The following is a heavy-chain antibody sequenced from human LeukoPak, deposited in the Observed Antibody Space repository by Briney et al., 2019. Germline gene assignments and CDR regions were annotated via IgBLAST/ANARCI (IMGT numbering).Heavy chain of an antibody. CDR3: ARSPTVNHYYYYYMDV. V-gene: IGHV3-74*01. CDR1: GFTFSSYW. Sequence: GGSLRLSCAASGFTFSSYWMHWVRHAPGKGLVWVSRINSDGSSTSYADSVKGRFTISRDNAKNTLYLPMNSLRAEDTAVYYCARSPTVNHYYYYYMDVWGKGTTVTVSS. J-gene: IGHJ6*03. CDR2: INSDGSST. D-gene: IGHD4-11*01.